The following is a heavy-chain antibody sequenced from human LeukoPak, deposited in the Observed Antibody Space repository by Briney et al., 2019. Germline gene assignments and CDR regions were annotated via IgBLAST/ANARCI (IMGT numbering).Heavy chain of an antibody. CDR3: TRARREQGYGYGADFFDY. D-gene: IGHD5-18*01. V-gene: IGHV1-2*02. CDR1: GFSLSSYY. Sequence: ASVTVSCKASGFSLSSYYIHWVRQPPGQELQWMGGTKPKDGGKNYADNFEGRVTLTRDTSTNPAFMELTKLRSDDTAVYYCTRARREQGYGYGADFFDYWGQGALVIVS. J-gene: IGHJ4*02. CDR2: TKPKDGGK.